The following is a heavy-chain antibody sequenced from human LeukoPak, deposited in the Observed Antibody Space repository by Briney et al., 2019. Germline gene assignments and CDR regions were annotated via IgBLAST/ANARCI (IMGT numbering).Heavy chain of an antibody. D-gene: IGHD6-6*01. CDR2: ISAYNGNT. J-gene: IGHJ4*02. CDR1: GYTFTSYG. V-gene: IGHV1-18*01. Sequence: AASVKVSCKASGYTFTSYGISWVRQAPGQGLEWMGWISAYNGNTNYAQKLQGRVTMTTDTSTSTAYLELRSLRSDDTAVYYCARDYYRYSSSNGDYWGQGTLVTVSS. CDR3: ARDYYRYSSSNGDY.